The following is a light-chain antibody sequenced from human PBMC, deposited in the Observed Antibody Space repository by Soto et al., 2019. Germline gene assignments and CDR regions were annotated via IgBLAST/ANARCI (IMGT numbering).Light chain of an antibody. V-gene: IGKV3-15*01. J-gene: IGKJ1*01. CDR1: QSVFDN. CDR2: GAS. CDR3: QQYNDWPRT. Sequence: EVVMTQSPATLSVSPGERATLSCRASQSVFDNLAWYQQKPGQAPGLLIYGASTRATGIPARFSGSGSGTEFTLTISSLQSEDFAVYYCQQYNDWPRTFSQGTKVEIK.